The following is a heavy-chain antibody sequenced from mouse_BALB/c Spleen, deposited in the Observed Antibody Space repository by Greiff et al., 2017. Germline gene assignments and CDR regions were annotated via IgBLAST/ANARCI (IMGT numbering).Heavy chain of an antibody. Sequence: EVQLQESGPGLVKPSQSLSLTCTVTGFSITSDYAWNWIRQFPGNKLEWMGYISYSGSTSYNPSLKSRIAITRDTSKNQFFLQLNSVTTEDTATYYCARYGSPFDYWGQGTTLTVSS. D-gene: IGHD1-1*01. CDR2: ISYSGST. CDR3: ARYGSPFDY. V-gene: IGHV3-2*02. CDR1: GFSITSDYA. J-gene: IGHJ2*01.